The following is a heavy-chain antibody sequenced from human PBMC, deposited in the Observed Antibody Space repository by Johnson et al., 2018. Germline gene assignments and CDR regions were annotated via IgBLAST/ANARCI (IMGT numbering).Heavy chain of an antibody. V-gene: IGHV3-7*01. CDR1: GFTFSTHW. CDR2: IKGDGSEK. CDR3: ARTWTFGSGHYGMDV. D-gene: IGHD3-3*01. J-gene: IGHJ6*02. Sequence: VQLVESGGGLVQPGGSLRLSCAGSGFTFSTHWMNWVRQPPGKGLEWVANIKGDGSEKYSVDSVKGRFTVSRDNATNSLYLQMNSLRAEDTAVYYWARTWTFGSGHYGMDVWGQGTTVTVSS.